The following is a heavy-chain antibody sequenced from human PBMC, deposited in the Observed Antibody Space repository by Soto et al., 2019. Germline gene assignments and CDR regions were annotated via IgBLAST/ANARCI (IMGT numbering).Heavy chain of an antibody. CDR1: GGTFSSYA. D-gene: IGHD4-17*01. CDR3: ARGPDYGGNSYYFDY. Sequence: QVQLVQSGAEVKKPGSSVKVSCKASGGTFSSYAISWVRQAPGQGLEWMGGIIPIFGTANYVQKCQGRVTITADESTSTAYMELSSLRSEDTAVYYCARGPDYGGNSYYFDYWGQGTLVTVSS. J-gene: IGHJ4*02. CDR2: IIPIFGTA. V-gene: IGHV1-69*01.